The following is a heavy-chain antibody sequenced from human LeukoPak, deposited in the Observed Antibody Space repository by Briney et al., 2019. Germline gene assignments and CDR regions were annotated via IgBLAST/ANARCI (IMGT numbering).Heavy chain of an antibody. CDR1: GFTFSSYA. D-gene: IGHD6-13*01. CDR2: ISGSGGST. Sequence: PGGSLRLSCSASGFTFSSYAMSWVRQAPGKGLEWGSAISGSGGSTYYADSVKGRFTISRDNSKNTLYLQMNSLRAEDTAVYYCAKDGTGDSSSWYVYWGQGTLVTVSS. J-gene: IGHJ4*02. V-gene: IGHV3-23*01. CDR3: AKDGTGDSSSWYVY.